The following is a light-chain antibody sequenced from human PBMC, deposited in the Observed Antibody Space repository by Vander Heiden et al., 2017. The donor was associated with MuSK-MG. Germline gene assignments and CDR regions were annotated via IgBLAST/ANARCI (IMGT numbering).Light chain of an antibody. CDR3: QQYHNWPFT. V-gene: IGKV3-15*01. CDR2: GAS. Sequence: EIVMTQAPDTLSVSPGERVTLSCRASQSISSPLASHHQKPCQAPRLLMYGASTSATGIPARFSGSGSGTEFTLTIRSLQSEHFTVFSSQQYHNWPFTFGHRTKVDIK. J-gene: IGKJ3*01. CDR1: QSISSP.